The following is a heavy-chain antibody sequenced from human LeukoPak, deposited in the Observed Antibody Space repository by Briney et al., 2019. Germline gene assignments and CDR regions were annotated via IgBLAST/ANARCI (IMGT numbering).Heavy chain of an antibody. Sequence: ASVKVSCKASGYTFTSYDINWVRQATGEGLEWMGWMNPNSGNTGYAQKFQGRVTMTRNTSISTAYMELSSLRSEDTAVYYCPRGRDYYGSGSPNDAFDIWGQGTMVTVSS. V-gene: IGHV1-8*01. CDR1: GYTFTSYD. CDR2: MNPNSGNT. J-gene: IGHJ3*02. CDR3: PRGRDYYGSGSPNDAFDI. D-gene: IGHD3-10*01.